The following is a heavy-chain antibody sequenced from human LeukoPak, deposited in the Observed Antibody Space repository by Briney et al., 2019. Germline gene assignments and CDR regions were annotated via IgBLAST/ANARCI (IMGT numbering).Heavy chain of an antibody. CDR2: IYWNDDK. V-gene: IGHV2-5*01. Sequence: ASGPTLVNPTQTLTLTCTFSGFSLSTRGVGVGWIRQPPGKALEWLALIYWNDDKRYSPSLESRLTFTKDTSKNQVVLTMTNMDPVDTATYHCAHSTNYDSSGYCVDYWGQGTLVAVSS. CDR1: GFSLSTRGVG. CDR3: AHSTNYDSSGYCVDY. J-gene: IGHJ4*02. D-gene: IGHD3-22*01.